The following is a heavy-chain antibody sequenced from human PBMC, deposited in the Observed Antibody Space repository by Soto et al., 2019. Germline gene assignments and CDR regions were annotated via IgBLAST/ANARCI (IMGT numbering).Heavy chain of an antibody. D-gene: IGHD2-15*01. CDR1: GFTFSSYG. CDR2: IWYDGSNK. Sequence: PGGSLRLSCAASGFTFSSYGMHWVRQAPGKGLEWVAVIWYDGSNKYYADSVKGRFTISRDNSKNTLYMQMNSLRAEDTVVYYCARDGYCSGGSCYSVPVFDYWGQGT. J-gene: IGHJ4*02. V-gene: IGHV3-33*01. CDR3: ARDGYCSGGSCYSVPVFDY.